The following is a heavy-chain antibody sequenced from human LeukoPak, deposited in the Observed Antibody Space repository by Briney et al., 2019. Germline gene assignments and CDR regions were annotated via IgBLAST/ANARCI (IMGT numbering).Heavy chain of an antibody. CDR2: MHSSGRT. CDR3: ARGLRGYSYGYVPWELSYYMDV. V-gene: IGHV4-61*02. D-gene: IGHD5-18*01. J-gene: IGHJ6*03. CDR1: GASISSGSYY. Sequence: TSETLSLTCTVSGASISSGSYYWTWIRQPAGKGLEWIGRMHSSGRTSYSPSLKSRVTISVDTSKNQFSLKLSSVTAADTAVYYCARGLRGYSYGYVPWELSYYMDVWGKGTTATISS.